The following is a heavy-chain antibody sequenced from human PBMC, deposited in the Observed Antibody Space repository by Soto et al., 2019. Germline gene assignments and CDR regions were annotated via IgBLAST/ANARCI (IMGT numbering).Heavy chain of an antibody. D-gene: IGHD1-26*01. J-gene: IGHJ4*02. V-gene: IGHV1-69*01. CDR2: IIPIFGTA. CDR1: GGTFSSYA. Sequence: QVQLVQSGAEVKKPGSSVKVSCKASGGTFSSYAISWVRQAPGQGLEWMGGIIPIFGTANYAQKFQARVTITAEESTSTACMELSSLRSEDTAVYYCARVEEGRVGFDYWGQGTLVTGSS. CDR3: ARVEEGRVGFDY.